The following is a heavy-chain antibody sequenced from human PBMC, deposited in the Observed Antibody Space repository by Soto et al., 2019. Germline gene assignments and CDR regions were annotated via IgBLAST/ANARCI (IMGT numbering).Heavy chain of an antibody. CDR3: ARDGYCSGGSCYSVPVFDY. V-gene: IGHV3-30-3*01. J-gene: IGHJ4*02. D-gene: IGHD2-15*01. Sequence: PGGSLRLSCAASGITFSSYGMHWVRQAPGKGLDWVAVISNDGSNKNYADSVKGRFTISRDNSKSTLYLQMNSLRAEDTAVYYCARDGYCSGGSCYSVPVFDYWGQGTLVTVSS. CDR1: GITFSSYG. CDR2: ISNDGSNK.